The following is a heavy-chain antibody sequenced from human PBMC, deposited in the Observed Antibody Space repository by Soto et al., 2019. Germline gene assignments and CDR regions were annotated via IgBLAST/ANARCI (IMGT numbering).Heavy chain of an antibody. CDR3: AIYRSASPVTLTGYYFDY. J-gene: IGHJ4*02. CDR2: IWYDGSNK. CDR1: GVTFSAYA. D-gene: IGHD4-17*01. Sequence: VQLVESGGGVVQPGGSLRLSCAASGVTFSAYAMHWVRQAPGKGLEWVADIWYDGSNKYYADSVKGRFTISRDNSKNNLYMKMNCLRANDMAVYYSAIYRSASPVTLTGYYFDYWGQGTLVTVSS. V-gene: IGHV3-33*01.